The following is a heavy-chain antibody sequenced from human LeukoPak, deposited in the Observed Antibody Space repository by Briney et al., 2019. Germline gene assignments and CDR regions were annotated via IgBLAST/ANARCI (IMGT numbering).Heavy chain of an antibody. V-gene: IGHV3-74*01. J-gene: IGHJ4*02. Sequence: GGSLRLSCAVPGFTFSNKWMHWVRQAPGKGLESVSRINTDGTVTTYADSVKGRFTVSRDNADNTMFLQMNSVRDEDTAVYYCATNQWLALPPDSWGQGTPVTVSS. D-gene: IGHD6-19*01. CDR3: ATNQWLALPPDS. CDR2: INTDGTVT. CDR1: GFTFSNKW.